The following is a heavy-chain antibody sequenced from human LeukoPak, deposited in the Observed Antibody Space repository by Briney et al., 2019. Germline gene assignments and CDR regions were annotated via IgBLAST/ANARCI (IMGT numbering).Heavy chain of an antibody. CDR3: ARAYCSSTRCSYYFDS. CDR1: GFTFDSYG. V-gene: IGHV3-21*01. CDR2: ISSSSTYI. Sequence: PGGSLRLSCAASGFTFDSYGMNWVRQAPGKGPEWISSISSSSTYIYYADSVKGRFTISRDNAKNSLYLQMNSLRAEDTAVYYCARAYCSSTRCSYYFDSWGQGTLVTVSS. J-gene: IGHJ4*02. D-gene: IGHD2-2*01.